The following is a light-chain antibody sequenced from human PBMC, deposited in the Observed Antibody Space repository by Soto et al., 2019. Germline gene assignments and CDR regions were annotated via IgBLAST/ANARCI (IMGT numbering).Light chain of an antibody. CDR2: GAS. CDR1: QSVSSN. CDR3: QQYGSSQFT. Sequence: ELVMTQSPATLSVSPGKRATLSCRASQSVSSNLAWYQQKPGQPPRLLIYGASTRATGIPARFSGSGSGTEFHPHLSSLQSEDFAVYYCQQYGSSQFTFGPGTKVNVK. J-gene: IGKJ3*01. V-gene: IGKV3-15*01.